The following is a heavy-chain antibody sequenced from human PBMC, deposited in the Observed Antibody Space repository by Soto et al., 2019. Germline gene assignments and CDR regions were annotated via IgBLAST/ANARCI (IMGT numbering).Heavy chain of an antibody. J-gene: IGHJ4*02. CDR3: ARVSIAVAGIAYYFDY. CDR2: VSHDGINK. V-gene: IGHV3-30-3*01. D-gene: IGHD6-19*01. CDR1: GFSFSSCA. Sequence: QVQLVESGGGVVQPGRSLRLSCAASGFSFSSCAMHWVRQAPGKGLEWVAVVSHDGINKYYEDSVKGRVIISRDDSIDTVYLQMNSLRAEDTAVYYRARVSIAVAGIAYYFDYWGQGTLVTVSS.